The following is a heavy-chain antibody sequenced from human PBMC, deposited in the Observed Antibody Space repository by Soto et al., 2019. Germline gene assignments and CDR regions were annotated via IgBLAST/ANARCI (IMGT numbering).Heavy chain of an antibody. V-gene: IGHV3-15*07. CDR1: GFTFSNAW. CDR3: TTDLTTHYDFWSGYYPPGGMDV. J-gene: IGHJ6*02. D-gene: IGHD3-3*01. Sequence: GGSLRLSCAASGFTFSNAWMNWVRQAPGKGLEWVGRIKSKTDGGTTDYAAPVKGRFTISRDDSKNTLYLQMNSLKTEDTAVYYCTTDLTTHYDFWSGYYPPGGMDVWGQGTTVTVSS. CDR2: IKSKTDGGTT.